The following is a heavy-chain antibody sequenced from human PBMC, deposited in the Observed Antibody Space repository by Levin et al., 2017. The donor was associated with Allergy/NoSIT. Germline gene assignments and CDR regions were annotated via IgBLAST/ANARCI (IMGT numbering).Heavy chain of an antibody. CDR2: ISAYNGNT. CDR1: GYTFTSFG. J-gene: IGHJ4*02. Sequence: PAASVKVSCKASGYTFTSFGISWVRQAPGQGLEWMGWISAYNGNTNSAQQFQGRVTMTTDTSTSTAYMELKSLRSDDTAVYYCARDLGDGYNKWFDYWGQGTLVTVSS. D-gene: IGHD5-24*01. CDR3: ARDLGDGYNKWFDY. V-gene: IGHV1-18*01.